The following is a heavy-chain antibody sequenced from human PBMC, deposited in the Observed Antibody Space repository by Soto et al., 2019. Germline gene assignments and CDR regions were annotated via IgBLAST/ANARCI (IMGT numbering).Heavy chain of an antibody. J-gene: IGHJ4*02. V-gene: IGHV3-7*01. CDR1: GFALSPYW. Sequence: GGSLRLSCEASGFALSPYWMSWVRQAPGKGPEWVANINQGGSVKHYVDSVRGRFTISRDNAKNSLFLQMNSLSAEDTAVYYCARDTLELLYYFDYWGQGTLVTVSS. CDR3: ARDTLELLYYFDY. D-gene: IGHD1-7*01. CDR2: INQGGSVK.